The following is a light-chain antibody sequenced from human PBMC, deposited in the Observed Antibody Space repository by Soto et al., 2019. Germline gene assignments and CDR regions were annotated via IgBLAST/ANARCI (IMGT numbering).Light chain of an antibody. Sequence: IAMTQSPATLSVSPGERATLSCRASQSVSGNLAWYQQKPGQAPRLLIYGASTRATGIPARFSGSGSGTEFTLSISGLQSEDFAVYYCQQYNNWPPAFGQGTKVEIK. J-gene: IGKJ1*01. CDR3: QQYNNWPPA. CDR1: QSVSGN. CDR2: GAS. V-gene: IGKV3-15*01.